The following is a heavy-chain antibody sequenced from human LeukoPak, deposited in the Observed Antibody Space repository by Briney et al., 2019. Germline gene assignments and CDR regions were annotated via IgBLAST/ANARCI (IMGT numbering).Heavy chain of an antibody. Sequence: GGSLRLSCAASGFIFSDYWMSWVRQAPGKGLEWAANIKEDGSEKYSVDSVKGRFTISRDNAKKSLYLQMNSLRAEDTAVYYCARDIVVVVASVYHYYGMDVWGQGTTVTVSS. J-gene: IGHJ6*02. CDR1: GFIFSDYW. D-gene: IGHD2-15*01. CDR3: ARDIVVVVASVYHYYGMDV. CDR2: IKEDGSEK. V-gene: IGHV3-7*04.